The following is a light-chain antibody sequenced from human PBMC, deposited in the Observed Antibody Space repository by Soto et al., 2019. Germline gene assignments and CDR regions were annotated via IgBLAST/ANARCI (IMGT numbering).Light chain of an antibody. CDR2: AAS. V-gene: IGKV1-27*01. Sequence: DIPMTQSPSSLSASVGDRATITCRASQGIRNYLAWYQQKPGKVPKLLIYAASTLQSGVPSRFSGSGSGTEFTLTISSLQPEDAATYYCQRYNSAPLTFGGGTKVEIK. J-gene: IGKJ4*01. CDR3: QRYNSAPLT. CDR1: QGIRNY.